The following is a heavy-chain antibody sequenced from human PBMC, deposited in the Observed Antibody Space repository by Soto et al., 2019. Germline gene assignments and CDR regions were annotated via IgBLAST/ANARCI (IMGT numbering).Heavy chain of an antibody. V-gene: IGHV1-69*12. CDR1: GGTFSSYD. D-gene: IGHD5-12*01. J-gene: IGHJ4*02. CDR3: ASLLRVYSGTGDY. CDR2: LIPIFGTA. Sequence: QVQLVQSGAEVKKPGSSVKVSCKASGGTFSSYDISWVRQAPGQGLEWMGGLIPIFGTAKYAQKFQGRVTITADESTSTAYMELSSLRSEDTAVYYCASLLRVYSGTGDYWGQGTLVTVSS.